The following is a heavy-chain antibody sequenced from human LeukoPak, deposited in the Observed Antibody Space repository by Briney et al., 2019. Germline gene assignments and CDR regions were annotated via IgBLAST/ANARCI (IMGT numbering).Heavy chain of an antibody. CDR3: AKDWHDTSGYYYRTALFDY. V-gene: IGHV3-23*01. Sequence: GGSLRLSCVASGLTFNNYNMNWVRQAPGKGLEWVSTISGSGGSTYYADSVKGRFTISRDNSKNTLYLQMNSLRAEDTAVYYCAKDWHDTSGYYYRTALFDYWGQGTLVTVSS. D-gene: IGHD3-22*01. CDR2: ISGSGGST. J-gene: IGHJ4*02. CDR1: GLTFNNYN.